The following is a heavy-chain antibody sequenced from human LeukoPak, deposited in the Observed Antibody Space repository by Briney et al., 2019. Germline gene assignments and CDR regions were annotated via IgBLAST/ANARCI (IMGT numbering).Heavy chain of an antibody. J-gene: IGHJ4*02. V-gene: IGHV3-9*01. D-gene: IGHD3-10*01. CDR3: AKDGGAMVRGVILY. Sequence: GGSLRLSCAASGFTFDDYAMHWVRQTPGKGLEWVSGISWNSGSIGYADSVKGRFTISRDNAKNSLYLQMNSLRAEDTALYYCAKDGGAMVRGVILYWGQGTLVTVSS. CDR2: ISWNSGSI. CDR1: GFTFDDYA.